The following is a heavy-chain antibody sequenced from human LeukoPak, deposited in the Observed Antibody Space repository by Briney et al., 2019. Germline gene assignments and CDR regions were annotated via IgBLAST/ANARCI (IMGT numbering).Heavy chain of an antibody. CDR1: GLTLNTYS. J-gene: IGHJ4*02. CDR3: ASSTGPYGEVYFDY. V-gene: IGHV3-21*01. CDR2: ISSSSSYI. D-gene: IGHD4-17*01. Sequence: GGSLRLSCAASGLTLNTYSMNWVRQAPGKGLEWVSSISSSSSYIYYADSVKGRFTISRDNAKNSLYLQMNSLRAEDTAVYYCASSTGPYGEVYFDYWGQGALVTVSS.